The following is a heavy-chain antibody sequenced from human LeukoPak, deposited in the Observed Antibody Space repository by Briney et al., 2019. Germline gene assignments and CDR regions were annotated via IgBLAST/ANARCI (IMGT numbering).Heavy chain of an antibody. CDR1: GGSISSSSYY. J-gene: IGHJ4*02. D-gene: IGHD6-19*01. Sequence: SETLSLTCTVSGGSISSSSYYWGWIRQPPGKGLEWIGSIYYSETTYYNPSLKGRVTISVDTSKNHFSLKLSSVTAAGTAVYYCASPAGSGWYFFDYWGQGTLVTVSS. CDR3: ASPAGSGWYFFDY. V-gene: IGHV4-39*02. CDR2: IYYSETT.